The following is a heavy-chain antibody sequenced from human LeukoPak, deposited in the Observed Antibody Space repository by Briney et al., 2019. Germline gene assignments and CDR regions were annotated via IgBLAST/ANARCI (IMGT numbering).Heavy chain of an antibody. CDR3: TSHIDYYDSSGQHY. CDR2: IRSKANSYAT. CDR1: GFTFSGSG. J-gene: IGHJ4*02. D-gene: IGHD3-22*01. V-gene: IGHV3-73*01. Sequence: GGSLRLSCAASGFTFSGSGMHWVRQASGKGLGWVGRIRSKANSYATAYAAPVKGRFTISRDDSKNMAYLQMNSLKTEDTAVYYCTSHIDYYDSSGQHYWGQGTLVTVSS.